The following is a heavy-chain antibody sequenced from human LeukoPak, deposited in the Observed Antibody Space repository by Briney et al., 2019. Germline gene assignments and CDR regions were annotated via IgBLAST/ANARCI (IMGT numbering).Heavy chain of an antibody. D-gene: IGHD1-26*01. V-gene: IGHV1-69*05. J-gene: IGHJ4*02. CDR1: GGTFSSYA. Sequence: SVKVSCKASGGTFSSYAIGWVRQAPGQGLEWMGRIIPIFGTANYAQKFQGRVTITTDESTSTAYMELSSLRSEDTAVYYCAIESGSYFGLRYFDYWGQGTLVTVSS. CDR2: IIPIFGTA. CDR3: AIESGSYFGLRYFDY.